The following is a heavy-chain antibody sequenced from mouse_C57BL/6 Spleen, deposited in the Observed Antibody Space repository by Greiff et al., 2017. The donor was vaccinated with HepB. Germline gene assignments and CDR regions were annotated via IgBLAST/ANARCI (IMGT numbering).Heavy chain of an antibody. CDR3: ARGGMVTTGIYYAMDY. J-gene: IGHJ4*01. D-gene: IGHD2-2*01. V-gene: IGHV1-50*01. Sequence: VQLQQPGAELVKPGASVKLSCKASGYTFTSYWMQWVKQRPGQGLEWIGEIDPSDSYTNYNQKFKGKATLTVDTSSSTAYMQLSSLTSEDSAVYYCARGGMVTTGIYYAMDYWGQGTSVTVSS. CDR1: GYTFTSYW. CDR2: IDPSDSYT.